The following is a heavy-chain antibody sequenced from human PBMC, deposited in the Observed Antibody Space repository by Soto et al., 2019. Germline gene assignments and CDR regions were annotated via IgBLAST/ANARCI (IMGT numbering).Heavy chain of an antibody. D-gene: IGHD5-12*01. V-gene: IGHV3-30*03. J-gene: IGHJ3*02. CDR2: ISYDGSNK. Sequence: GGSLRLSCAASGFTFSSYGMHWVRQAPGKGLEWVAVISYDGSNKYYADSVKGRFTISRDNSKNTLYLQMNSLRAEDTAVYYCATDSGYDYDDAFDIWGQGTMVTVSS. CDR3: ATDSGYDYDDAFDI. CDR1: GFTFSSYG.